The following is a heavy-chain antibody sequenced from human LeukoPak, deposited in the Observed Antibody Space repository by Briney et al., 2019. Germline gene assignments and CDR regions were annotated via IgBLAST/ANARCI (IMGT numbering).Heavy chain of an antibody. J-gene: IGHJ6*02. CDR1: GGTFSSYA. CDR3: ARGRDFWSGYLPYYYYGMDV. V-gene: IGHV1-69*13. D-gene: IGHD3-3*01. Sequence: ASVKVSCKASGGTFSSYAISWVRQAPGQGLEWMGGITPIFGTANYAQKFQGRVTITADESTSTAYMELSSLRSEDTAVYYCARGRDFWSGYLPYYYYGMDVWGQGTTVTVSS. CDR2: ITPIFGTA.